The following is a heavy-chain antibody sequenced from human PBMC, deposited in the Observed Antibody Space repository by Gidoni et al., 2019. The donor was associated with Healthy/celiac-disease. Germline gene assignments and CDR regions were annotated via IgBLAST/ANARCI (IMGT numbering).Heavy chain of an antibody. V-gene: IGHV3-13*01. CDR1: GFTFSSYD. Sequence: EVQLVESGGGLVQPGGSLRLSCAASGFTFSSYDMHWVRQATGKGLEWVSAIGTAGDTYYPGSVKGRFTISRENAKNSLYLQMNSLRAGDTAVYYCARGLNSGSYQGAFDIWGQGTMVTVSS. J-gene: IGHJ3*02. D-gene: IGHD1-26*01. CDR2: IGTAGDT. CDR3: ARGLNSGSYQGAFDI.